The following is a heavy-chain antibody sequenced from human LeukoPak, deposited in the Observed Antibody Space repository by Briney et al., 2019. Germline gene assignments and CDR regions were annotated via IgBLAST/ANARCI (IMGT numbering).Heavy chain of an antibody. Sequence: ASVKVSCKASGYTFSSYGISWVQQAPGQGLEWMGWISAYNGNTNYAQKLQGRVTMTTDTSTSTAYMELRSLRSDDTAVYYCARAKGSSWGNYYYYYMDVWGKGTTVTISS. D-gene: IGHD6-13*01. CDR2: ISAYNGNT. V-gene: IGHV1-18*01. J-gene: IGHJ6*03. CDR3: ARAKGSSWGNYYYYYMDV. CDR1: GYTFSSYG.